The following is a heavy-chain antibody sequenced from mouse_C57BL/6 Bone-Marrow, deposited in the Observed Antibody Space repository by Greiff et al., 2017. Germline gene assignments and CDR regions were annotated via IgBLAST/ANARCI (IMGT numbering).Heavy chain of an antibody. V-gene: IGHV1-50*01. CDR3: ARPPTVVAPYAMDY. J-gene: IGHJ4*01. Sequence: QVQLQQPGAELVKPGASVKLSCKASGYTFTSYWMQWVKQRPGQGLEWIGEIDPSDSYTNYNQKFKGKATLTVDTSSSTAYMQLSSLTSEDSAVDYCARPPTVVAPYAMDYWGQGTSVTVSS. CDR1: GYTFTSYW. D-gene: IGHD1-1*01. CDR2: IDPSDSYT.